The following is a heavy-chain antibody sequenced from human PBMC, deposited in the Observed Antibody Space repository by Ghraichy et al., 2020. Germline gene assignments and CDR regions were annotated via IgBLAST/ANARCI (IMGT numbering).Heavy chain of an antibody. J-gene: IGHJ4*02. Sequence: GESLNISCAASGFTFSSYAMSWVRQAPGKGLEWVSAISGSGGSTYYADSVKGRFTISRDNSKNTLYLQMNSLRAEDTAVYYCAKEPIYYDSSGYYGTEGYFDYWGQGTLVTVSS. D-gene: IGHD3-22*01. CDR3: AKEPIYYDSSGYYGTEGYFDY. V-gene: IGHV3-23*01. CDR1: GFTFSSYA. CDR2: ISGSGGST.